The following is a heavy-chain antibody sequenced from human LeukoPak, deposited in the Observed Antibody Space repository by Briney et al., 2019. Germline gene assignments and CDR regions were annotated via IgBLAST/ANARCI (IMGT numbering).Heavy chain of an antibody. CDR1: GDSVSSSDYY. Sequence: SETLSLTCTDSGDSVSSSDYYWVWLRQPPGKGLEWIGTVSYNGITYYPPSLQSRLSISIDTPKNQFSLTLTSVTAADTAVYYCASSSSWYRFDFWGQGTLVTVSS. J-gene: IGHJ5*01. CDR3: ASSSSWYRFDF. CDR2: VSYNGIT. V-gene: IGHV4-39*01. D-gene: IGHD6-13*01.